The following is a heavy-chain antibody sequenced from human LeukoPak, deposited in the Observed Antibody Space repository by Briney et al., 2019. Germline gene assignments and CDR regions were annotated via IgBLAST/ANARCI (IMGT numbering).Heavy chain of an antibody. V-gene: IGHV4-34*01. J-gene: IGHJ4*02. CDR1: GGSFNDYY. CDR3: TRGQAVDVVVPAAMRADGVGARFGFDY. CDR2: IRHSGST. Sequence: PSETLSLTCDVSGGSFNDYYWSWIRQPPGKGLEWIGEIRHSGSTNYNPSLKSRVTISVDTSKNQFSLKLSSVTAADTAVFYCTRGQAVDVVVPAAMRADGVGARFGFDYWGQGTLVTVSS. D-gene: IGHD2-2*01.